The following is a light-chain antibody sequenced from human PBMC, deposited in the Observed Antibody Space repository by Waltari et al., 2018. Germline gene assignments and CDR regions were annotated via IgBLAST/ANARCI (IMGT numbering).Light chain of an antibody. Sequence: DVGLTQSPLSLPVTLGQPASISCRSSQSIVSTDGISYLNWFHQRPGQAPRHLIYKVSNRDSGVPDRFSGSGSGTDFTLMISSVEADDVGVYFCMQATHWPVTFGQGTRLEIK. CDR1: QSIVSTDGISY. CDR2: KVS. J-gene: IGKJ5*01. CDR3: MQATHWPVT. V-gene: IGKV2-30*01.